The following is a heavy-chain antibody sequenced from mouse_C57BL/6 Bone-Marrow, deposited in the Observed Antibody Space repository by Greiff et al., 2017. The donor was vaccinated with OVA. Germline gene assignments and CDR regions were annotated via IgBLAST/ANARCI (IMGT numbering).Heavy chain of an antibody. CDR3: ARDYYGSSYTFWYFDV. CDR2: IHPNSGST. CDR1: GYTFTSYW. J-gene: IGHJ1*03. D-gene: IGHD1-1*01. Sequence: QVHVKQPGAELVKPGASVKLSCKASGYTFTSYWMHWVKQRPGQGLEWIGMIHPNSGSTNYNEKFKSKATLTVDKSSSTAYMQLSSLTSEDSAVYYCARDYYGSSYTFWYFDVWGTGTTVTVSS. V-gene: IGHV1-64*01.